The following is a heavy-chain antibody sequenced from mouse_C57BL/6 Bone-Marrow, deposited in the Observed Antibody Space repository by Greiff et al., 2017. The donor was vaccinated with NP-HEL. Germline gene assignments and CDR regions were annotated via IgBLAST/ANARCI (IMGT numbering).Heavy chain of an antibody. D-gene: IGHD2-3*01. V-gene: IGHV1-81*01. CDR3: ARKGGYYAWFAY. Sequence: VMLVESGAELARPGASVKLSCKASGYTFTSYGISWVKQRTGQGLEWIGEIYPRSGNTYYNEKFKGKATLTADKSSSTAYMELRSLTSEDSAVYFCARKGGYYAWFAYWGQGTLVTVSA. J-gene: IGHJ3*01. CDR1: GYTFTSYG. CDR2: IYPRSGNT.